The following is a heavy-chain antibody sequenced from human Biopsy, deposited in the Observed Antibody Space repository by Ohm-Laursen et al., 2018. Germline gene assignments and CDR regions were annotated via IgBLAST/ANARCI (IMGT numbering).Heavy chain of an antibody. CDR2: IYSGGNT. Sequence: SQTLSLTCTVSGDSVSSGSFYWTWIRQSPGQGLEYIGFIYSGGNTNYNPSLKNRVTMSVDTSKNQFYLKLYSVTAADTAVYYCARGRRTSGWPYFDNWGQGALVIVSP. V-gene: IGHV4-61*01. CDR1: GDSVSSGSFY. D-gene: IGHD6-19*01. J-gene: IGHJ4*02. CDR3: ARGRRTSGWPYFDN.